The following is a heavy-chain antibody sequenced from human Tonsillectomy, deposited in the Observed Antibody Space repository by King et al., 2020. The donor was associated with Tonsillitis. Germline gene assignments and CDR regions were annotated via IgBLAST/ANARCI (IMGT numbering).Heavy chain of an antibody. Sequence: VQLVESGGGLVQPGGSLRLSCAASGFTFSSCAMTWVRNAPGMRLEWVSAICGSSGGTYYADSVKGRLTISRDNSKNTLYLQMNSLRAEDTAVYYCAKGWVEMDAWGQGTLVTVSS. CDR2: ICGSSGGT. CDR3: AKGWVEMDA. J-gene: IGHJ4*02. V-gene: IGHV3-23*04. CDR1: GFTFSSCA. D-gene: IGHD5-24*01.